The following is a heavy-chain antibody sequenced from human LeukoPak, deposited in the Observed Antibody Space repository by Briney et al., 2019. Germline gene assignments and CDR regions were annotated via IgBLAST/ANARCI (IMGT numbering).Heavy chain of an antibody. CDR3: ARDYGDYGNDY. V-gene: IGHV4-61*01. CDR2: IYYRGST. D-gene: IGHD4-17*01. Sequence: SETLSLTCTVSGGSVSRGSYYWSWIRQPPGKGLEWIGYIYYRGSTNYNPSLKSRVTISVDTSKNQFSLKLSSVTAADTAIYYCARDYGDYGNDYWGQGILVTVSS. J-gene: IGHJ4*02. CDR1: GGSVSRGSYY.